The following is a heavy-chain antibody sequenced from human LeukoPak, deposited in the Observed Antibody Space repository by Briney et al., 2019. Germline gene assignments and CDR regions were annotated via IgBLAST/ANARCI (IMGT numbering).Heavy chain of an antibody. J-gene: IGHJ4*02. V-gene: IGHV4-34*01. CDR2: INHSGST. Sequence: TSETLSLTCAVYGGSFSGYYWSWIRQPPGKGLEWIGEINHSGSTNYNPSLKSRVTISVDTSKNQFSLKLSSVTAADTAVYYCASARVGATRRFDYWGQGTLVTVSS. CDR3: ASARVGATRRFDY. CDR1: GGSFSGYY. D-gene: IGHD1-26*01.